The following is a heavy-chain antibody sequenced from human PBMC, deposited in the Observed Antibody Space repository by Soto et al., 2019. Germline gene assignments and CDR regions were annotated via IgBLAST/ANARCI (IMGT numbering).Heavy chain of an antibody. V-gene: IGHV1-69*06. Sequence: QVQVVQSGAEVKKPGSSVKISCKASGRIFSSFPTSWVRQVPGQGLEWMGGVISASGSVTYAPKFQGRVTMTAVNSAGIGYMELTSLTPEDAAIYYCARVGSRDDYNYVYDQGGPGTMVTVS. CDR1: GRIFSSFP. J-gene: IGHJ1*01. D-gene: IGHD4-4*01. CDR3: ARVGSRDDYNYVYDQ. CDR2: VISASGSV.